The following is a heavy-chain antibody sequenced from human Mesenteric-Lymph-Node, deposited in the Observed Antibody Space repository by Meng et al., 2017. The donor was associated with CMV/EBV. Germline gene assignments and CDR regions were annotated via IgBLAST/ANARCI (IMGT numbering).Heavy chain of an antibody. J-gene: IGHJ4*02. CDR1: GYTFIDYY. CDR2: INPKTGGR. V-gene: IGHV1-2*06. Sequence: QVQLVQSGAAVKKPGAAVGVSFKASGYTFIDYYINWVRQAPGQGLEWMGRINPKTGGRSYAQNFQGRVTMTRDTSINTAYMEVNRLNSDDTAMYYCARDRDTDWYSPFDYWGPGTLVTVSS. CDR3: ARDRDTDWYSPFDY. D-gene: IGHD3-9*01.